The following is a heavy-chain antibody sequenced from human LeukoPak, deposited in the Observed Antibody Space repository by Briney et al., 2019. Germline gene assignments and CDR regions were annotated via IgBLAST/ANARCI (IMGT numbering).Heavy chain of an antibody. CDR2: XXXYNGNT. D-gene: IGHD3-22*01. CDR3: ARVYLGIYYDGSPSPFDY. CDR1: GYTFTSYA. Sequence: ASVKVSCKASGYTFTSYAVIWVRQVPGQGLEWXGXXXXYNGNTKSSQSLQDRVIMTTDTSTRTAYMELRSLRPDDTAVYYCARVYLGIYYDGSPSPFDYWGQGTLVTVSS. V-gene: IGHV1-18*01. J-gene: IGHJ4*02.